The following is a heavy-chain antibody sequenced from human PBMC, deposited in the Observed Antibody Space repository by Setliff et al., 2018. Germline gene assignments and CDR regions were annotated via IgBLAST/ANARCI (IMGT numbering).Heavy chain of an antibody. V-gene: IGHV4-4*07. CDR1: GGSISSFF. CDR2: IYSNENT. Sequence: PSETLSLTCSVSGGSISSFFWNWVRQPAGKGLEWIGRIYSNENTNYNPSLKSRVTMSIDTSKNQFSLKLNSVTAADTAMYYCAGTPARGTTWLSPFDYWGQGTLVTVSS. CDR3: AGTPARGTTWLSPFDY. J-gene: IGHJ4*02. D-gene: IGHD6-19*01.